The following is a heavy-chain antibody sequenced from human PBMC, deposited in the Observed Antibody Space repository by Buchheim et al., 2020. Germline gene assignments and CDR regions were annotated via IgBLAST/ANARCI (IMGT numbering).Heavy chain of an antibody. J-gene: IGHJ4*02. V-gene: IGHV3-23*01. D-gene: IGHD3-10*01. CDR2: ISGSGGST. CDR3: AKDRGLMVRGVIPFDY. CDR1: GFTFSSYA. Sequence: EVQLLESGGGLVQPGGSLRLSCAASGFTFSSYAMSWVRQAPGKGLEWVSAISGSGGSTSSADSVKGRFTLSRDTSKNTLYLQMNSLRAEDTAVYYCAKDRGLMVRGVIPFDYWGQGTL.